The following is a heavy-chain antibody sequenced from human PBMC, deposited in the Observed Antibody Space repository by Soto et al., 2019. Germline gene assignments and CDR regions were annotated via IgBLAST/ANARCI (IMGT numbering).Heavy chain of an antibody. CDR1: GGTFSSYA. D-gene: IGHD3-22*01. CDR3: GFYYYDSSDGGYYYGMDV. CDR2: IIPIFGTA. J-gene: IGHJ6*02. V-gene: IGHV1-69*13. Sequence: GASVKVSCKASGGTFSSYAISWVRQAPGQGLEWMGGIIPIFGTANYAQKFQGRVTITADESTSTAYMELSSLRSEDTAVYYCGFYYYDSSDGGYYYGMDVWGQGTTVTVSS.